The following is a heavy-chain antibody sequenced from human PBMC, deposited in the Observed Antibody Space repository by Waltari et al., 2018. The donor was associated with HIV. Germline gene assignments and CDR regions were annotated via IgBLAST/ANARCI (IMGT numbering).Heavy chain of an antibody. J-gene: IGHJ6*02. V-gene: IGHV4-38-2*02. Sequence: QVQLQESGPGLVKPSETLSLTCTVSGYSISSGYYWGWIRQPPGKGLEWIGSIYHIRRTNYNPSLKSRVTISVDTSKNQFSLKLSSVTAADTAVYYCAREKVVPAATHYYYYGMDVWGQGTTVTVSS. CDR1: GYSISSGYY. CDR3: AREKVVPAATHYYYYGMDV. D-gene: IGHD2-2*01. CDR2: IYHIRRT.